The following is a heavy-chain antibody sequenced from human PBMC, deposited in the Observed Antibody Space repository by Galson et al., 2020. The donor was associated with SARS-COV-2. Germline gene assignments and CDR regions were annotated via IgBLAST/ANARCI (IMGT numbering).Heavy chain of an antibody. D-gene: IGHD1-20*01. J-gene: IGHJ4*02. CDR3: ARDRAYNSFDY. V-gene: IGHV3-7*01. CDR1: GLPFSTSW. CDR2: IKEDGSAK. Sequence: GESLKISCAASGLPFSTSWMAWVRQAPGKGLEWVANIKEDGSAKNYVDSVQGRFTISRDNGKNSLYLQMNSLRSEDTAVYYCARDRAYNSFDYWGQGTLVTVA.